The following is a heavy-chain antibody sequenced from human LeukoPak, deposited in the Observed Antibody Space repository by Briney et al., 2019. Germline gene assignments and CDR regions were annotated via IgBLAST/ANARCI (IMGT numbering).Heavy chain of an antibody. J-gene: IGHJ4*02. D-gene: IGHD6-19*01. CDR1: GFTFTSSA. V-gene: IGHV1-58*01. Sequence: ASVKVSCKASGFTFTSSAVQWVRQARGQRLEWIGWIVVGSGNTNYAQKFQERVTITRDMSTSTAYMELSSLRSEDTAVYYCATDRQGGSGWYYFDYWGQGTLVTVSS. CDR2: IVVGSGNT. CDR3: ATDRQGGSGWYYFDY.